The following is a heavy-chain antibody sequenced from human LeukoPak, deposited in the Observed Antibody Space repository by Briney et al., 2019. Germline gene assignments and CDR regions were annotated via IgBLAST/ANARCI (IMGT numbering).Heavy chain of an antibody. CDR1: GFTFDDYA. V-gene: IGHV3-9*03. D-gene: IGHD1-26*01. J-gene: IGHJ6*03. CDR2: ISWNSGSI. CDR3: AREGPAWELFDYYYYYMDV. Sequence: PGGSLRLSCAASGFTFDDYAMHWVRQAPGKGLEWVSGISWNSGSIGYADSVKGRFTISRDNSKNTLYLQMGSLRAEDMAVYYCAREGPAWELFDYYYYYMDVWGKGTTVTVSS.